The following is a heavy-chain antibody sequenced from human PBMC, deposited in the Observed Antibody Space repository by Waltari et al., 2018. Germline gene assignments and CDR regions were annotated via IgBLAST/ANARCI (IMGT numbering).Heavy chain of an antibody. J-gene: IGHJ1*01. CDR3: VTGRIMKNVGGVLVIDHGLRAGYFQF. Sequence: QVQLVQSGAEVKRPGASVKVSCKVPGYTLYELSMHWVRQAPGKGLEWMGGFDPEQGKTIYAQNFQGRVTITEDTATDTAYMQLSSLRSDDTAVYYCVTGRIMKNVGGVLVIDHGLRAGYFQFWGQGTLVAVSS. CDR2: FDPEQGKT. V-gene: IGHV1-24*01. CDR1: GYTLYELS. D-gene: IGHD3-16*02.